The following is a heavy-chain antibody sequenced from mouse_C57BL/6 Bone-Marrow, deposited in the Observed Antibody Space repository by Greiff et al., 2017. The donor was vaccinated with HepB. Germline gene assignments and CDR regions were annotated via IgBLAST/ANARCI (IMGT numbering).Heavy chain of an antibody. V-gene: IGHV1-55*01. CDR3: ARAYSILLLFAY. D-gene: IGHD1-1*01. J-gene: IGHJ3*01. CDR2: IYPGSGST. Sequence: QVQLQQPGAELVKPGASVKMSCKASGYTFTSYWITWVKQRPGQGLEWIGDIYPGSGSTNYNEKFKSKATLTVDTSSCTAYMHLLCLTSEDSAVSSCARAYSILLLFAYWGQGPLVTVSA. CDR1: GYTFTSYW.